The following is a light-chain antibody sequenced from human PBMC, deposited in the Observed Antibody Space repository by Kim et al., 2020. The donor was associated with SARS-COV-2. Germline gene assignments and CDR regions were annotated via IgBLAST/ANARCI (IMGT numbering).Light chain of an antibody. Sequence: SASVGDRVTITCQASQDISNYLNWYQQKSAKAPKLLIYGASNLETGVPSRFSGSGSGTDFTFTISSLQPEDSATYYCQQYDNFPYTFGQGTKLEI. V-gene: IGKV1-33*01. J-gene: IGKJ2*01. CDR2: GAS. CDR3: QQYDNFPYT. CDR1: QDISNY.